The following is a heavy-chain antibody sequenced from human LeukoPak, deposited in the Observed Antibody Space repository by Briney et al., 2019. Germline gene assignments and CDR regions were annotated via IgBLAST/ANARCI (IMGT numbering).Heavy chain of an antibody. CDR2: ISGSGGST. CDR1: GFTFSNAW. CDR3: AKDELTPTGYFDY. J-gene: IGHJ4*02. Sequence: GGSLRLSCAASGFTFSNAWMSWVRQAPGKGLEWVSAISGSGGSTYYADSVKGRFTISRDNSKNTLYLQMNSLRAEDTAVYYCAKDELTPTGYFDYWGQGTLVTVSS. D-gene: IGHD3-10*01. V-gene: IGHV3-23*01.